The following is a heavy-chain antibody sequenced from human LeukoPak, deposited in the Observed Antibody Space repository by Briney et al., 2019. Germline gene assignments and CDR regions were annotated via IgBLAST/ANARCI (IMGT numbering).Heavy chain of an antibody. CDR2: INHSGST. CDR1: GGSFSGYY. J-gene: IGHJ3*02. V-gene: IGHV4-34*01. CDR3: ARDKALTTVFRPRLGAFDI. Sequence: SETLSLTCAVYGGSFSGYYWSWIRQPPGKGLEWIGEINHSGSTNYNPSLKSRVTISVDTSKNQFSLKLSSVTAADTAVYYCARDKALTTVFRPRLGAFDIWGQGTMVTVSS. D-gene: IGHD4-11*01.